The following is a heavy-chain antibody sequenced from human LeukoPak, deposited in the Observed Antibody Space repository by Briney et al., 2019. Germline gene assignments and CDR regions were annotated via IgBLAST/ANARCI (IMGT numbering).Heavy chain of an antibody. D-gene: IGHD2-2*02. V-gene: IGHV4-39*01. CDR2: IYYSGST. Sequence: PSETLSLTCTVSGGSISSSSYYWGWFRQPPGKGLEWIGSIYYSGSTYYNPSLKSRVTISVDTSKNQFSLKLSSVTAADTAVYYCARSIVVVPAAIYWFDPWGQGTLVTVSS. J-gene: IGHJ5*02. CDR3: ARSIVVVPAAIYWFDP. CDR1: GGSISSSSYY.